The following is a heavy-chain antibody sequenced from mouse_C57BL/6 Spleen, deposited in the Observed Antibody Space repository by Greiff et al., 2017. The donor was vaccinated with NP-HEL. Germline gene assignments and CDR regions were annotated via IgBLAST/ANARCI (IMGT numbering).Heavy chain of an antibody. CDR3: ARHRDDYHAMDY. V-gene: IGHV5-6*01. J-gene: IGHJ4*01. Sequence: DVHLVESGGDLVKPGGSLKLSCAASGFTFSSYGMSWVRQTPDKRLEWVATISSGGSYTYYPDSVKGRFTISRDNAKNTLYLQMSSLKYEDTAMYYCARHRDDYHAMDYWGQGTSVTVSS. CDR2: ISSGGSYT. CDR1: GFTFSSYG.